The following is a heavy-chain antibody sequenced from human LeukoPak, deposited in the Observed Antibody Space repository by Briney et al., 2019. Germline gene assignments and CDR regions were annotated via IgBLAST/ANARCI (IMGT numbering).Heavy chain of an antibody. CDR2: ISYSSSTI. CDR3: ARRRDSGSLQHFDY. J-gene: IGHJ4*02. Sequence: GGSLRLSCAASGFTFSSYSMNWARQAPGKGLEWVSYISYSSSTIHYADSVKGRFTISRDNAKNSLYLQMNSLRAEDTAVYYCARRRDSGSLQHFDYWGQGTLVTVSS. D-gene: IGHD1-26*01. V-gene: IGHV3-48*04. CDR1: GFTFSSYS.